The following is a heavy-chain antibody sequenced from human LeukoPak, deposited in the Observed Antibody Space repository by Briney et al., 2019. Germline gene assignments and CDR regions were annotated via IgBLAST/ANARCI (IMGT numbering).Heavy chain of an antibody. D-gene: IGHD5-12*01. Sequence: GGSLRLSCAASGFTFSSYSMNWVRQAPGKGLEWVSSISSSSSYIYYADSVKGRFTISRDKAKNSLYLQMNSLRAEDTAVYYCARDVTPYDSPVDYYYMDVWGKGTTVTVSS. V-gene: IGHV3-21*01. CDR2: ISSSSSYI. J-gene: IGHJ6*03. CDR3: ARDVTPYDSPVDYYYMDV. CDR1: GFTFSSYS.